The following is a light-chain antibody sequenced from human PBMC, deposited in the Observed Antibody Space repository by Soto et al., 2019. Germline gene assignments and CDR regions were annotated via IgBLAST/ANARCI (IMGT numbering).Light chain of an antibody. CDR3: QQYYTWPLT. CDR1: QSVSSNY. Sequence: EIVLTQSPGTLSLSPGERATLSCRASQSVSSNYLAWYQQKPGQAPRLLIYGASSRATGIPDRFSGSGSGTDFTLTISRLAPEDFAVYYCQQYYTWPLTFGGGTNVEIK. CDR2: GAS. J-gene: IGKJ4*01. V-gene: IGKV3-20*01.